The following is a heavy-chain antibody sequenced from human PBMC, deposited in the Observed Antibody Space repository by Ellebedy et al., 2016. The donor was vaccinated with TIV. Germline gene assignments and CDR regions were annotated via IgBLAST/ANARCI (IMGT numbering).Heavy chain of an antibody. CDR2: IYYSGST. V-gene: IGHV4-39*01. Sequence: MPSETLSLTCTVSGGSISSYYWGWIRQPPGKGLEWIGSIYYSGSTYYNPSLKSRVTISVDTSKNQFSLKLSSVTAADTAVYYCARWGGYSYGYSPYFDYWGQGTLVTVSS. CDR3: ARWGGYSYGYSPYFDY. CDR1: GGSISSYY. D-gene: IGHD5-18*01. J-gene: IGHJ4*02.